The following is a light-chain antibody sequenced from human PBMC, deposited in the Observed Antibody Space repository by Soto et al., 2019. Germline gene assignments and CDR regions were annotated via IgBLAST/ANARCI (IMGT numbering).Light chain of an antibody. CDR2: KAS. CDR3: QQSYSTRT. J-gene: IGKJ1*01. V-gene: IGKV1-5*03. CDR1: QCISSW. Sequence: DTQITQSPFTLCASVGVTVTITCWASQCISSWLAWYPQKPGKAPQLLIYKASSLESGVPSRLSGSGSGTDFTLTIRSLQHEYFASYYCQQSYSTRTFGQGTKVDIK.